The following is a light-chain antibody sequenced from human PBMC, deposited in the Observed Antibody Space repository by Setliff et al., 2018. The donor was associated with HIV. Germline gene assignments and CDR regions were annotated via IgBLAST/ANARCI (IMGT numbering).Light chain of an antibody. CDR1: SNDVGRYDL. CDR3: CSNTGSNTFV. V-gene: IGLV2-23*01. CDR2: QAT. Sequence: QSALTQPASVSGSPGQSITISCTGTSNDVGRYDLVSWYQQHPARAPKLIIYQATRRPSGVSNRFSVSKSGNVASLTISGLQAEDEADYYCCSNTGSNTFVFGTGTNVTVL. J-gene: IGLJ1*01.